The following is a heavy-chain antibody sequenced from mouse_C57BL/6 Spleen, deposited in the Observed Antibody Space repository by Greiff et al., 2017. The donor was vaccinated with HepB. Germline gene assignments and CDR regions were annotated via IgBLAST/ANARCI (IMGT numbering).Heavy chain of an antibody. J-gene: IGHJ4*01. CDR1: GFSLTSYG. CDR2: IWSGGST. V-gene: IGHV2-2*01. D-gene: IGHD2-3*01. Sequence: VQLQQSGPGLVQPSQSLSITCTVSGFSLTSYGVHWVRQSPGKGLEWLGVIWSGGSTDYNAAFISRLSISKDNSKSQVFFKMNSLRADDTAIYYCARPIYDDHYAMDYWGQGTSVTVSS. CDR3: ARPIYDDHYAMDY.